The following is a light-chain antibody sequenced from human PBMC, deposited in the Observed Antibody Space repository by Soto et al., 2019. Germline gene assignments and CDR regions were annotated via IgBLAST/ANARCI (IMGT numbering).Light chain of an antibody. Sequence: QSVLTQPPSVSGAPGQRVTISCTGSSSNIGAGYHVHWYQQVPGTSPKLLIYGNSKRPSGVPDRFSGSKSGTAASLAITGLQAEYEAAYYCQSYDSSLDVVFGGGTKPTVL. CDR2: GNS. CDR3: QSYDSSLDVV. J-gene: IGLJ2*01. V-gene: IGLV1-40*01. CDR1: SSNIGAGYH.